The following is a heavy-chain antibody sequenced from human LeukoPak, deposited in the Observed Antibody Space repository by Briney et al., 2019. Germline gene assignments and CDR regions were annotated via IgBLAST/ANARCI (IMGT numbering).Heavy chain of an antibody. CDR1: GFTSTSCA. Sequence: GGSLRLSCAASGFTSTSCAMSWVSHAPGKGLEWVSAISDNGINTWHADSVKGRFTIYRDNSKNSLYLQMNSLRAEDTAVYYCTKELRMVGFTKGFDYWGQGIRVTVFS. J-gene: IGHJ4*02. D-gene: IGHD1-26*01. V-gene: IGHV3-23*01. CDR2: ISDNGINT. CDR3: TKELRMVGFTKGFDY.